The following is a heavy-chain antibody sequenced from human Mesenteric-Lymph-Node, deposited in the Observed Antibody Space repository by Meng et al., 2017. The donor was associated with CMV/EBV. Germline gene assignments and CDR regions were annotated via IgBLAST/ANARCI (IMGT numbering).Heavy chain of an antibody. J-gene: IGHJ4*02. Sequence: GGSLRLSCAASGFTFSSYGMHWVRQAPGKGLEWVAFIRYDGSNKYYADSVKGRFTISRDNSKNTLYLQMNSLRAEDTAVYYCARVPIVGAKAVDYWGQGTLVTVSS. CDR1: GFTFSSYG. CDR2: IRYDGSNK. D-gene: IGHD1-26*01. CDR3: ARVPIVGAKAVDY. V-gene: IGHV3-30*02.